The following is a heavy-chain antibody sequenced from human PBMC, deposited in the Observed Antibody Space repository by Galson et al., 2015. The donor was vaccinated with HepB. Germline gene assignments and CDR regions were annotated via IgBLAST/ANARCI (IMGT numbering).Heavy chain of an antibody. V-gene: IGHV3-15*01. Sequence: SLRLSCAASGFTFSNAWMSWVRQAPGKGLEWVGRIKSKTDGGTTDYAAPVKGRFTISRDDSKNTLYLQMNSLKTEDTAVYYCTTGITMVRGVIISEYHSPRPYYFDYWGQGTLVTVSS. CDR1: GFTFSNAW. CDR2: IKSKTDGGTT. CDR3: TTGITMVRGVIISEYHSPRPYYFDY. J-gene: IGHJ4*02. D-gene: IGHD3-10*01.